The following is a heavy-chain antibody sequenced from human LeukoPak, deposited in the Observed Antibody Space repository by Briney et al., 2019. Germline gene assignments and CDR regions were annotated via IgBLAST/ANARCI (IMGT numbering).Heavy chain of an antibody. D-gene: IGHD3-10*01. CDR1: GFTFSSYG. CDR2: ISGSGGST. Sequence: GGTLRLSCAASGFTFSSYGMSWVRQAPGKGLEWVSTISGSGGSTYYADSVKGRFTISRDNSKNTLYLQMNSLRAEDTAVYYSAKDQSPFPLRGVITAVDYWGQGTLVTVSS. J-gene: IGHJ4*02. CDR3: AKDQSPFPLRGVITAVDY. V-gene: IGHV3-23*01.